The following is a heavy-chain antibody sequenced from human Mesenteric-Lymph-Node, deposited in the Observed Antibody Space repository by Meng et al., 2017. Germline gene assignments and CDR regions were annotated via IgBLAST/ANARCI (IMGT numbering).Heavy chain of an antibody. CDR2: INRSGST. D-gene: IGHD6-19*01. CDR1: GGSFSGYY. J-gene: IGHJ4*02. Sequence: QVQLQQWGAGLLKPSETLSLPCAVYGGSFSGYYWSWIRQPPGKGLEWIGEINRSGSTNYNPSLKSRVTISVDTSKDQFSLKLTSVTAADTAVYYCARVEGIAVAATDYWGQGTLVTVSS. CDR3: ARVEGIAVAATDY. V-gene: IGHV4-34*01.